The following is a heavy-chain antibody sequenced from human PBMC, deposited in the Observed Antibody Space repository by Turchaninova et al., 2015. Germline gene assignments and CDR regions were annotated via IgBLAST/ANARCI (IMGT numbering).Heavy chain of an antibody. CDR1: AGSISGFF. Sequence: LQESGPGLVKPSETLSLTCSVSAGSISGFFWSWIRQPPGKRLEWIGYVDYTGSTNYSPSLKSRVTSSVDTSKNQFSLKLRSVTAADTAVYYCARHFDGYSSLFDYWGRGTLVTVSS. V-gene: IGHV4-59*08. CDR2: VDYTGST. D-gene: IGHD5-24*01. CDR3: ARHFDGYSSLFDY. J-gene: IGHJ4*02.